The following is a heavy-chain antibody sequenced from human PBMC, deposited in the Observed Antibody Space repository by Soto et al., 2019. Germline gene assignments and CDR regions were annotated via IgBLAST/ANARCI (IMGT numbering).Heavy chain of an antibody. V-gene: IGHV3-48*02. D-gene: IGHD5-12*01. CDR3: ARGNSGYDSRNFDS. CDR2: ISSTSATI. J-gene: IGHJ4*02. Sequence: EVQLVESGGGLVQPGGSLRLSCAASGFTFSGYTMNWVRQAPGKGLDWVSYISSTSATIYYAESVKGRFTISRDNAKKSLYLQMNSLRDDDTAVYYCARGNSGYDSRNFDSWGQGTLVSVSS. CDR1: GFTFSGYT.